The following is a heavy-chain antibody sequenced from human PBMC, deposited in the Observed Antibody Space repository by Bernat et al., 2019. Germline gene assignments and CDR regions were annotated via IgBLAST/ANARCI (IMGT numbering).Heavy chain of an antibody. V-gene: IGHV3-73*01. CDR3: TRSGALAEQPFDY. Sequence: EVQLAESGGGLVQPGGSLKLSCAASGLTFSDSTMQWVRQAPGKGLEWVGRVRTKANGFATSYAASVKGRFTISRDDSKNTTYLQVNGLKIADTAVYYCTRSGALAEQPFDYWGQGTLVTVSS. D-gene: IGHD3-10*01. CDR2: VRTKANGFAT. J-gene: IGHJ4*02. CDR1: GLTFSDST.